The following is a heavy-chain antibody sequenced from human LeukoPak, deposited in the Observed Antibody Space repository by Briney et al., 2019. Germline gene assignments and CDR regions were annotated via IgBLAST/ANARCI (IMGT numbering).Heavy chain of an antibody. V-gene: IGHV1-2*02. J-gene: IGHJ3*02. CDR3: ARDGPQGNAFDI. Sequence: GASVKVSCKASGYTFTGYYMHWVRQAPGQGPEWMGWINPTSGDTNYAQKLQGRVTMTTDTSTSTAYMELRSLRSDDTAVYYCARDGPQGNAFDIWGQGTTVTVSS. CDR2: INPTSGDT. CDR1: GYTFTGYY.